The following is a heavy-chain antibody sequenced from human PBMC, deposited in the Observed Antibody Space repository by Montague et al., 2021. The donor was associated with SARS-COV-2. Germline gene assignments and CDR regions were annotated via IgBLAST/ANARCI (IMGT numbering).Heavy chain of an antibody. CDR3: ARTPGQIAGDAFDI. J-gene: IGHJ3*02. D-gene: IGHD2-21*01. Sequence: NKNPSLKSRVTISVDTSKNQFSLKLSSVTAADTAVYYCARTPGQIAGDAFDIWGQGTMGTVFS. V-gene: IGHV4-59*01.